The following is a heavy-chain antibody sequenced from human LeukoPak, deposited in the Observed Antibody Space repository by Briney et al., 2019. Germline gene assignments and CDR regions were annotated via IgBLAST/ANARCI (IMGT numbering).Heavy chain of an antibody. J-gene: IGHJ4*02. CDR3: AREYYYDSSGYYPFDY. CDR1: GFTFSSYE. Sequence: GGSLRLSCAASGFTFSSYEMNWVRQAPGRGLEWVSYISSSGSTIYYADSVKGGFTISRDNSKNTLYLQMNSLRAEDTAVYYCAREYYYDSSGYYPFDYWGQGTLVTVSS. CDR2: ISSSGSTI. V-gene: IGHV3-48*03. D-gene: IGHD3-22*01.